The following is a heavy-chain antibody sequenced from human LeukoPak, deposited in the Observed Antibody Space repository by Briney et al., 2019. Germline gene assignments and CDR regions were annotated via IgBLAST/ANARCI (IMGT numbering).Heavy chain of an antibody. V-gene: IGHV4-59*01. D-gene: IGHD3-22*01. CDR1: GGSISSYY. CDR2: IYYSGST. CDR3: ARVGNYYDSSGFPDY. J-gene: IGHJ4*02. Sequence: PSETLSLTCTVSGGSISSYYWSWIRQPPGKGLEWIGYIYYSGSTNYNPSVKSRVTISVDTSKNQFSLKLSSVTAADTAVYYCARVGNYYDSSGFPDYWGQGTLVTVSS.